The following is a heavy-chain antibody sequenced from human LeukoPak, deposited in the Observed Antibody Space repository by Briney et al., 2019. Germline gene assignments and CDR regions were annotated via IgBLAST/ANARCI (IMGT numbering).Heavy chain of an antibody. D-gene: IGHD6-6*01. V-gene: IGHV4-30-2*01. Sequence: SETLSLTCAVSGVAISRGGYAWNWIRQPPGKGLEWIAYIYHSGTTYYNPSLQSRVTISVDTSKNQFSLNLSSVTAADAAVYYCARKGSDYYYYMDVWDKGTTVTVSS. CDR1: GVAISRGGYA. J-gene: IGHJ6*03. CDR3: ARKGSDYYYYMDV. CDR2: IYHSGTT.